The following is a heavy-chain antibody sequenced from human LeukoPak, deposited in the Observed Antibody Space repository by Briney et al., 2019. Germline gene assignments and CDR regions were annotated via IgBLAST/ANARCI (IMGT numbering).Heavy chain of an antibody. Sequence: PGGSLRLSCAASGFTFSTYAVSWVRQAPGKGLECVSGFSGRGGSTYYSDSVKGRFTISRDNAKNSLYLQMNSLRAEDTAVYYCARDQDYDFWSGYYTGNYFDYWGQGTLVTVSS. V-gene: IGHV3-23*01. J-gene: IGHJ4*02. CDR3: ARDQDYDFWSGYYTGNYFDY. CDR1: GFTFSTYA. D-gene: IGHD3-3*01. CDR2: FSGRGGST.